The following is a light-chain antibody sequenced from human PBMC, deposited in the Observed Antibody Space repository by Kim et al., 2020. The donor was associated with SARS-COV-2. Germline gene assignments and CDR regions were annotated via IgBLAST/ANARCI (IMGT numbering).Light chain of an antibody. J-gene: IGKJ2*01. CDR2: VAS. CDR1: QSVSSY. V-gene: IGKV3-15*01. CDR3: QQYNNWPPNT. Sequence: VSPGERATLSCRASQSVSSYFAWYQQIPGQAPRLLIYVASTRATGIPARFSGSGSGTEFTLTISSLQSEDFAVYYCQQYNNWPPNTFGQGTKLEI.